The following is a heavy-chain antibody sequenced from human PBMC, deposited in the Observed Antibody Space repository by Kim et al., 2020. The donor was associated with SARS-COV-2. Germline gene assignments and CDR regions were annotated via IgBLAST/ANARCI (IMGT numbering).Heavy chain of an antibody. Sequence: GGSLRLSCAASGFTFNRYAMSWVRQAPGKGLEWVSGIRQCGGNTEYADSAKGRFSISRDNAKNTLYPQMNRLRAEDTAVYYCAKVTSGSSGWFEYFERWGQGTLVTVSS. CDR1: GFTFNRYA. V-gene: IGHV3-23*01. CDR2: IRQCGGNT. J-gene: IGHJ1*01. CDR3: AKVTSGSSGWFEYFER. D-gene: IGHD6-19*01.